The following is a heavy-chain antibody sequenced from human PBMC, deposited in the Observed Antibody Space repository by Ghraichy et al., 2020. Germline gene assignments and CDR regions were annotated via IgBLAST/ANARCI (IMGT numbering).Heavy chain of an antibody. CDR3: ARGRFVRGVIKGYDY. Sequence: SETLSLTCAVYGGSFSGYYWSWIRQPPGKGLEWIGEINHSGSTNYNPSLKSRVTISVDTSKNQFSLKLSSVTAADTAVYYCARGRFVRGVIKGYDYWGQGTLVTVSS. CDR2: INHSGST. V-gene: IGHV4-34*01. CDR1: GGSFSGYY. D-gene: IGHD3-10*02. J-gene: IGHJ4*02.